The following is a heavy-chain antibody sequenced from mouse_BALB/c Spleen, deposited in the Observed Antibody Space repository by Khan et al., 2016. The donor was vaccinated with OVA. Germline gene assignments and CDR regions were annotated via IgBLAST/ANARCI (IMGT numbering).Heavy chain of an antibody. CDR3: ARAYYGNYREAMDY. CDR2: IWGDGST. D-gene: IGHD2-10*01. Sequence: QVQLQQSGPGLVAPSQSLSITCTVSGFSLTGYGVNWVRQPPGKGLEWLGMIWGDGSTDYNSSLKSRLSISKDNSKSQVFLKMHSLQTDDTARYYCARAYYGNYREAMDYWGQGTSGTVSS. J-gene: IGHJ4*01. CDR1: GFSLTGYG. V-gene: IGHV2-6-7*01.